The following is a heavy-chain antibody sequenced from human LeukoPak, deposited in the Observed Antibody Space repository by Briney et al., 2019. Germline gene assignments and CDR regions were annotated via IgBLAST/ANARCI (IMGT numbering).Heavy chain of an antibody. Sequence: PGGSLRLSCAASGFTFSTSWMTWVRQAPGKGLDWLGNINPDGSRINYVDSVKGRFTFSRDNAKNSLYLQMNSLRAEDTAVYYCARDQVTMVRGVIIKGARFDYWGQGTLVTVSS. V-gene: IGHV3-7*01. J-gene: IGHJ4*02. D-gene: IGHD3-10*01. CDR2: INPDGSRI. CDR3: ARDQVTMVRGVIIKGARFDY. CDR1: GFTFSTSW.